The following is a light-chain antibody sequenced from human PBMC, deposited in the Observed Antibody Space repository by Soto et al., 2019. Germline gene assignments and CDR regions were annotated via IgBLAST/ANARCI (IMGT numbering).Light chain of an antibody. CDR2: DAS. CDR3: QQRSNGPPLT. V-gene: IGKV3-11*01. CDR1: QSVSSY. Sequence: EVLLTQSPATLSLSPGERATLSCRASQSVSSYLAWYQQKPGQAPRLLIYDASTRATGIPARFSGSGSGTDFTLTISSLEPEDFAVYYCQQRSNGPPLTFGGGTKLEIK. J-gene: IGKJ4*01.